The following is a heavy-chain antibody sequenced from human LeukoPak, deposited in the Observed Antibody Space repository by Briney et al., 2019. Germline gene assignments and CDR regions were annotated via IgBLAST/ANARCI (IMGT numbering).Heavy chain of an antibody. D-gene: IGHD3-22*01. Sequence: SETLSLTCTVSGVSISSSSYYWGWIRQPPGKGLEWIGSIYYSGSTYYNPSLKSRVTISVDTSKNQFSLKLSSVTAADTAVYYCARRSRVGYYDSSGYLDYWGQGTLVIVSS. CDR2: IYYSGST. CDR3: ARRSRVGYYDSSGYLDY. J-gene: IGHJ4*02. V-gene: IGHV4-39*01. CDR1: GVSISSSSYY.